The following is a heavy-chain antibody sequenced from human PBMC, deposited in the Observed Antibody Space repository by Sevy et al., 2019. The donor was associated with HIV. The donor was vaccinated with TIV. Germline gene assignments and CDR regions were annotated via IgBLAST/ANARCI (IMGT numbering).Heavy chain of an antibody. V-gene: IGHV3-30*18. CDR1: GLSVTNNG. Sequence: GGSLRLSCEVSGLSVTNNGMHWVRQAPGKGLEWVAVISYDGINKYYGDSLKGRIIISIDRSKNTLYLQMNILRIEDTAVYYCAKDCTGFYAMDVWGQGTTVTVSS. J-gene: IGHJ6*02. D-gene: IGHD2-8*02. CDR2: ISYDGINK. CDR3: AKDCTGFYAMDV.